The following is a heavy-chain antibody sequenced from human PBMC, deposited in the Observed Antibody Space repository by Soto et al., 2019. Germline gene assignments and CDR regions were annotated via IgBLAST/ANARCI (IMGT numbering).Heavy chain of an antibody. CDR3: ARDHGYSSGWLDDY. Sequence: VGPVKVSCKASGYTFSNYGISWGGPAPGQGLEWMGWISAYNGNTNYAQKLQGRVTMTTDTSTSTAYMELRSLRSDDTAVYYCARDHGYSSGWLDDYWGQGTLVTVSS. CDR2: ISAYNGNT. V-gene: IGHV1-18*01. D-gene: IGHD6-19*01. J-gene: IGHJ4*02. CDR1: GYTFSNYG.